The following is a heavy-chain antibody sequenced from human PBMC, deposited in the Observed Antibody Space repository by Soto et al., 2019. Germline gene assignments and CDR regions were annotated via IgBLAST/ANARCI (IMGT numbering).Heavy chain of an antibody. CDR1: GYTFTNYG. D-gene: IGHD6-19*01. V-gene: IGHV1-18*01. J-gene: IGHJ6*02. Sequence: QVQLVQSGAEVKKPGASVKVSCKASGYTFTNYGISWVRQAPGQGLEWMGWISTYNGHTTSAQKLQGRVTMTTDTSTNTAYMELRSLRSDDTAVYYWARDWGQQWLAYGMDVWGQGTTVTVSS. CDR2: ISTYNGHT. CDR3: ARDWGQQWLAYGMDV.